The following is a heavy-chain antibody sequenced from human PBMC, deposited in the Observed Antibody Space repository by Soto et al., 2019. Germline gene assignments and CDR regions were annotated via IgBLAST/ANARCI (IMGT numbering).Heavy chain of an antibody. CDR2: IWYDGSNK. V-gene: IGHV3-33*01. Sequence: QVQLVESGGGVVQPGRSLRLSCAASGFTFSSYGMHWVRQAPGKGLEWVAVIWYDGSNKYYADSVKGRFTISRDNSKNTLYLQMNSLRAEDTAVYYCARGWGLEDYYYGTDVWGQGTTVTVSS. J-gene: IGHJ6*02. CDR3: ARGWGLEDYYYGTDV. D-gene: IGHD7-27*01. CDR1: GFTFSSYG.